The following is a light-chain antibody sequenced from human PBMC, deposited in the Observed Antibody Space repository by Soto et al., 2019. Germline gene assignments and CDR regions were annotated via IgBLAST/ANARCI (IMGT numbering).Light chain of an antibody. V-gene: IGKV3-15*01. J-gene: IGKJ1*01. CDR3: QQTKDWPAT. Sequence: DIVMTQSHATLSVSPGERATLSCRASQSVSRYLAWYQQKPGQAPRLLIYDASTRAAGIPVRFSGSGSGTEFTLTISGLQSEDFGVYYCQQTKDWPATFAQGTKVDIK. CDR1: QSVSRY. CDR2: DAS.